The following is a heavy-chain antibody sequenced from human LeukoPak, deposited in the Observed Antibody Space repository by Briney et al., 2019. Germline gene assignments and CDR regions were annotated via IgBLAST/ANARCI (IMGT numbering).Heavy chain of an antibody. V-gene: IGHV1-2*02. CDR3: AREAEHTVTTPDY. J-gene: IGHJ4*02. CDR2: INPNSGGT. D-gene: IGHD4-17*01. Sequence: ASVKVSCKASGYTFTGYYMHWVRQAPGQGLEWMGWINPNSGGTYYAQKLQGRVTMTTDTSTSTAYMELRSLRSDDTAVYYCAREAEHTVTTPDYWGQGTLVTVSS. CDR1: GYTFTGYY.